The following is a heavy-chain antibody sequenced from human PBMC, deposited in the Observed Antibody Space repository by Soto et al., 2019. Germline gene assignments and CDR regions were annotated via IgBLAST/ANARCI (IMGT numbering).Heavy chain of an antibody. V-gene: IGHV1-8*01. J-gene: IGHJ5*02. Sequence: QVQLVQSGAEVKKPGASVKVSCKASGYTFTSYDINWVRQATGQGLEWMGWMNPNSGNTGYAQKFQGRVTMTRNTSISTAYMELSSLRSEDTAVYYCARGRYCSSTSRYFWFDPWGQGTLVTVSS. CDR1: GYTFTSYD. CDR2: MNPNSGNT. D-gene: IGHD2-2*01. CDR3: ARGRYCSSTSRYFWFDP.